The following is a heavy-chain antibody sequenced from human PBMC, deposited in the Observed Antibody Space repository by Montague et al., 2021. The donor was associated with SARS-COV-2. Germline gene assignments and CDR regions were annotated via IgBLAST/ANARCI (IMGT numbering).Heavy chain of an antibody. Sequence: SETLSLTCTVSGGSIRSSSYYWGWIRQPPGKGLEWIGSTYYSGSTNYXPSLKSRVTISVDTSKNQFSLKLSSVTAADTAVYYCARHRSTIFLGGMFDYWGQGTLVTVSS. CDR2: TYYSGST. V-gene: IGHV4-39*01. J-gene: IGHJ4*02. CDR1: GGSIRSSSYY. CDR3: ARHRSTIFLGGMFDY. D-gene: IGHD3-9*01.